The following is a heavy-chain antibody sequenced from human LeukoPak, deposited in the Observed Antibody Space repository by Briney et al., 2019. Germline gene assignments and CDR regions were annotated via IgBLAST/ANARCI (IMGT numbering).Heavy chain of an antibody. D-gene: IGHD5-18*01. J-gene: IGHJ4*02. CDR3: ARESSTAINHDY. Sequence: PGGSLRLSCAASGFTFSSYSMNWVRQAPGKGLEWVSSISSSSSYIYYADSVKGRFTISRDNAKNSLYLQMSSLRAEDTAVYYCARESSTAINHDYWGQGTLVTVSS. V-gene: IGHV3-21*04. CDR1: GFTFSSYS. CDR2: ISSSSSYI.